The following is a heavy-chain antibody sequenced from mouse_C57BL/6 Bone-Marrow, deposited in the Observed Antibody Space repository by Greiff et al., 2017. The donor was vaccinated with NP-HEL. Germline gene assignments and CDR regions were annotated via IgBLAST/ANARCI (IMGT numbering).Heavy chain of an antibody. V-gene: IGHV1-19*01. CDR2: INPYNGGT. Sequence: EVQLQQSGPVLVKPGASVKMSCKASGYTFTDYYMNWVKQSHGKSLEWIGVINPYNGGTSYNQKFKGKATLTVDKSSSTAYMELNSLTSEDSAVYYCARWTPRFAYWGQGTLVTVSA. CDR1: GYTFTDYY. CDR3: ARWTPRFAY. J-gene: IGHJ3*01.